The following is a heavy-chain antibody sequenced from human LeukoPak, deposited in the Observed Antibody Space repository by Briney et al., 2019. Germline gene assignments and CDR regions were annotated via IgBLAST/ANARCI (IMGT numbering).Heavy chain of an antibody. Sequence: SQTLSLTCTVSGGSINNGGYYWSWIRQHPGKGLEWIGYIYYSGSSYYNPSLRSRVTISVDTSKNHFSLKLSSVTAADTAAYYCARHMTVTYDAFDIWGQGTMVTVSS. CDR3: ARHMTVTYDAFDI. D-gene: IGHD3-22*01. J-gene: IGHJ3*02. V-gene: IGHV4-31*03. CDR2: IYYSGSS. CDR1: GGSINNGGYY.